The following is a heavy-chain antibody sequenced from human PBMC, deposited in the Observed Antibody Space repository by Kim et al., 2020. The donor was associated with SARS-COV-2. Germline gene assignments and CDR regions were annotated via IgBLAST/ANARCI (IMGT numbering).Heavy chain of an antibody. Sequence: SQTLSLTCAISGDSVSSNSAAWNWIRQSPSRGLEWLGRTYYRSKWYNDYAVSVKSRISINPDTSKNQLSLQLNSVTPEDTAVHYCARRGGSAKYFDYWGQGTLVTVSS. V-gene: IGHV6-1*01. D-gene: IGHD6-19*01. CDR2: TYYRSKWYN. CDR3: ARRGGSAKYFDY. CDR1: GDSVSSNSAA. J-gene: IGHJ4*02.